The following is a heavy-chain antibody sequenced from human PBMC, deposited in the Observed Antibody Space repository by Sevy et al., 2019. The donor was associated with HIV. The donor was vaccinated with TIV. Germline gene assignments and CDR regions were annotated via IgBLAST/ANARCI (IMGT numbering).Heavy chain of an antibody. Sequence: GGSLRLSCAASGFTFNNYAMSWVRQAPGKGLEWVSGISGSGGSTYYVDSVKGRFTISRDNSKNTLYLQMNSLRAEDTAVYYSTKQSVFSPSYYFDYWGQGALVTVSS. V-gene: IGHV3-23*01. CDR2: ISGSGGST. J-gene: IGHJ4*02. CDR1: GFTFNNYA. CDR3: TKQSVFSPSYYFDY.